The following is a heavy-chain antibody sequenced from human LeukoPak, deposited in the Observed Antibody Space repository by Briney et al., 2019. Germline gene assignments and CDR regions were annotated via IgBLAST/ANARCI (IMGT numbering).Heavy chain of an antibody. D-gene: IGHD3-10*01. V-gene: IGHV3-30-3*01. J-gene: IGHJ4*02. Sequence: PGGSLRLSCAASGFTFSNYAMHWVRQAPGKGLEWVAVISYDGSNKYYADSVKGRFTISRDNSKNTLYLQMNSLRTEDTAVYYCARSGQWFGDLSFDYWGQGTLVTVSS. CDR1: GFTFSNYA. CDR2: ISYDGSNK. CDR3: ARSGQWFGDLSFDY.